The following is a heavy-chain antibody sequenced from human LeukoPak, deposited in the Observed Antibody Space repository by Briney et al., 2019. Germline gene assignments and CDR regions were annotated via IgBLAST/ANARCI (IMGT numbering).Heavy chain of an antibody. V-gene: IGHV3-74*01. CDR1: GFTFGSYW. J-gene: IGHJ4*02. Sequence: GGSLRLSCAVSGFTFGSYWMYWVRQAPGQALVWVSHIKTDGSTTAYADSVKGRFTISGDNSKNTLYLQMNSLRAEDTAVYYCAKARGNLRANYFDYWGQGTLVTVSS. D-gene: IGHD1-14*01. CDR3: AKARGNLRANYFDY. CDR2: IKTDGSTT.